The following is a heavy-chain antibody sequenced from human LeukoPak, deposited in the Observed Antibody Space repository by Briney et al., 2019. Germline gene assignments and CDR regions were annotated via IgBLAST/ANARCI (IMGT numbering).Heavy chain of an antibody. Sequence: SETLSLTCTVSGGSISSYYWSWIRQPAGKGLEWIGRIYTSGSTNYNPSLKSRVTMSVDTSKNQFSLKLSSVTAADTAVYYCAGSPYYYDSSGYYYESYFDYWGQGTLVTASS. D-gene: IGHD3-22*01. CDR2: IYTSGST. CDR1: GGSISSYY. CDR3: AGSPYYYDSSGYYYESYFDY. J-gene: IGHJ4*02. V-gene: IGHV4-4*07.